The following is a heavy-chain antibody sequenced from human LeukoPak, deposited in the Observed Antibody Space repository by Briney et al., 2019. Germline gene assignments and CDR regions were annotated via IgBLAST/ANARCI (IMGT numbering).Heavy chain of an antibody. CDR1: GFTVSSNS. J-gene: IGHJ4*02. Sequence: GGSLRLSCAASGFTVSSNSMSWVRQAPGKGLEWVSAISDTGNTYHADSVKGRFTISRDSSKNTLFLQMNRLRPEDAAVYYCAKAPVTTCRGAFCYPFDYWGLGTLVTVSS. D-gene: IGHD2-15*01. CDR3: AKAPVTTCRGAFCYPFDY. V-gene: IGHV3-53*01. CDR2: ISDTGNT.